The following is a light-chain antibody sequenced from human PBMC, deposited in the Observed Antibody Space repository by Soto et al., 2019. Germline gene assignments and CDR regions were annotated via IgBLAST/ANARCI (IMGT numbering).Light chain of an antibody. Sequence: IVMTQSPATLSVSPGERATLSCRASQSVGRSLAWYQQKPGQAPRLLIYDAVNRVTGIPARFSGSGSGTDFTLTISSLEPEDFAVYYCQQYNNWPPAYTFGQGTKVDI. V-gene: IGKV3D-15*01. CDR2: DAV. J-gene: IGKJ2*01. CDR1: QSVGRS. CDR3: QQYNNWPPAYT.